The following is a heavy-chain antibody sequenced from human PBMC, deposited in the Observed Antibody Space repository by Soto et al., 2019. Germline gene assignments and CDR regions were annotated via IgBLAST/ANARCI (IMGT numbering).Heavy chain of an antibody. Sequence: EVRLVESGGGVVRPGGSLRLSCAASGFTLDDYAMTWVRQAPGKGLEWVSGINWNGASTTYADSVEGRFTISRDNAQNSLYLHMSSLRAEDTGLYRCARRIVENGDYNWFDPWGQGTLVTVSS. J-gene: IGHJ5*02. CDR2: INWNGAST. V-gene: IGHV3-20*01. CDR3: ARRIVENGDYNWFDP. CDR1: GFTLDDYA. D-gene: IGHD4-17*01.